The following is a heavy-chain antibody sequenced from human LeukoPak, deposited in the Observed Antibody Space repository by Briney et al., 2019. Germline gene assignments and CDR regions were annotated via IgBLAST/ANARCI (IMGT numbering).Heavy chain of an antibody. D-gene: IGHD3-10*01. V-gene: IGHV4-59*01. CDR2: IYYSGST. Sequence: SETLSLTCSVSGASFSSYYWSWIRQPPGKGLEWIGYIYYSGSTNYNPSLKSRVTISVDTSKNQFSLKLSSVTAADTAVYYCAREYGSGRYADWGQGILVTVSS. J-gene: IGHJ4*02. CDR1: GASFSSYY. CDR3: AREYGSGRYAD.